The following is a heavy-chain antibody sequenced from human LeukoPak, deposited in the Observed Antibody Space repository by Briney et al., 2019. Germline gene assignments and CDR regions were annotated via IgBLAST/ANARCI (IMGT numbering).Heavy chain of an antibody. Sequence: SETLSLTCTVSGGSISSYYWSWIRQPPGKGLEWIGYIYYSGSTNYNPSLKSRVTISVDTSTNQFSLKLSSVTAADTAVYYCARDGRYFDSPYFDYWGLGILVTVSS. V-gene: IGHV4-59*12. CDR3: ARDGRYFDSPYFDY. J-gene: IGHJ4*02. D-gene: IGHD3-9*01. CDR2: IYYSGST. CDR1: GGSISSYY.